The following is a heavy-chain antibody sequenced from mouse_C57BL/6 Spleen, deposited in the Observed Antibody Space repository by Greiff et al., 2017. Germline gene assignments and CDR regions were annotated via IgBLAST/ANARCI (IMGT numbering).Heavy chain of an antibody. D-gene: IGHD3-3*01. V-gene: IGHV1-59*01. CDR3: ARDEGTFAY. CDR2: IDPSDSYT. J-gene: IGHJ3*01. Sequence: QVQLKESGAELVRPGTSVKLSCKASGYTFTSYWMHWVKQRPGQGLEWIGVIDPSDSYTNYNQKFKGKATLTVDTSSSTAYMQLSSLTSEDSAVYYCARDEGTFAYWGQGTLVTVSA. CDR1: GYTFTSYW.